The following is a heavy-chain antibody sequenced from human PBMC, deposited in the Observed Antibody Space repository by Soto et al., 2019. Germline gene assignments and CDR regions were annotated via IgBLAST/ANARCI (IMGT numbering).Heavy chain of an antibody. Sequence: EVQLVESGGGLVQPGRSLRLSCAASGFTFDDYAMHWVRQAPGKGLEWVSGISWNSGSIGYADSVKGRFTISRDNAKNSLYLQMNSPRAEDTALYYCAKDLSIQQLVPDGLDGWGQGTTVTVSS. D-gene: IGHD6-13*01. V-gene: IGHV3-9*01. CDR2: ISWNSGSI. CDR3: AKDLSIQQLVPDGLDG. CDR1: GFTFDDYA. J-gene: IGHJ6*02.